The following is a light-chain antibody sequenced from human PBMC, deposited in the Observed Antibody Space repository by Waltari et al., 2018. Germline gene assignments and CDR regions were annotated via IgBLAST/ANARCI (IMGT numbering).Light chain of an antibody. Sequence: DIVMTKSPDSLAVSLGERVPVTCKSSQSLLYNSNDKNYLACYQQKPGQPPNLLCYWASTRHSGVPDRFSGSGCATDFTHTISSLQAEDVAVYYCQQYYSRRTFGQGTRVEIK. V-gene: IGKV4-1*01. CDR3: QQYYSRRT. CDR2: WAS. J-gene: IGKJ1*01. CDR1: QSLLYNSNDKNY.